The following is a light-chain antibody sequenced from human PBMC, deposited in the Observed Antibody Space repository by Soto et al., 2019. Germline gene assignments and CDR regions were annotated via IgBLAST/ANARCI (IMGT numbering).Light chain of an antibody. J-gene: IGKJ3*01. Sequence: EIVLTQSPATLSLSPGEGATLSCRASQSVSSYLAWYQHKPGQAPRLLISEASNRTPGVPDRFSGSGSGTDVTLTISSLEPEDFAVYYCQQRSNWLFTFGPGTKVDLK. CDR3: QQRSNWLFT. V-gene: IGKV3-11*01. CDR2: EAS. CDR1: QSVSSY.